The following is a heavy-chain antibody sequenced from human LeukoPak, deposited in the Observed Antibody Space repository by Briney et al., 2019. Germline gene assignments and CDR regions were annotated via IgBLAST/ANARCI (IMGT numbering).Heavy chain of an antibody. V-gene: IGHV1-18*01. Sequence: ASVTVFCTTSGFSFRNYGVSWVRQASGQGLEWMGWIISHNGDTELAQKFQGRVSLTTDTSTTTVFMELRSLTSDDTAVYYCARDRGFGDYVDDGADILDYWGQGTLVTVSS. D-gene: IGHD4-17*01. CDR2: IISHNGDT. CDR3: ARDRGFGDYVDDGADILDY. CDR1: GFSFRNYG. J-gene: IGHJ4*02.